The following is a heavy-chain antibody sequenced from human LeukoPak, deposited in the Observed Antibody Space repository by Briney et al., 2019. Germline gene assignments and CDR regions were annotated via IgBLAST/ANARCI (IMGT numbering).Heavy chain of an antibody. J-gene: IGHJ4*02. V-gene: IGHV1-2*02. CDR3: ARASWYYDYIWGSYRDEGYFDY. D-gene: IGHD3-16*02. CDR2: INPNSGGT. CDR1: GYTFTGYY. Sequence: ASVKVSCKASGYTFTGYYMHWVRQAPGQGLEWMGWINPNSGGTNYAQKFQGRVTMTRDTSISTAYMELSRLRSDDTAVYYCARASWYYDYIWGSYRDEGYFDYWGQGTLVTVSS.